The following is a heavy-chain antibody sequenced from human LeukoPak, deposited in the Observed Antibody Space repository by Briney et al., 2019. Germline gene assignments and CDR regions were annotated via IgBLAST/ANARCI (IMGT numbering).Heavy chain of an antibody. CDR2: LSYDGGNT. V-gene: IGHV3-30-3*01. D-gene: IGHD3/OR15-3a*01. CDR3: AKVGTGYYTAFDY. Sequence: GESLRLSCAASGFTFSTYAMHWVRQAPGKGLEWVAGLSYDGGNTYYADSVKGRFTISRDNSKTTLYLQMNSLRAEDTAVYYCAKVGTGYYTAFDYWGQGTLVTVSS. J-gene: IGHJ4*02. CDR1: GFTFSTYA.